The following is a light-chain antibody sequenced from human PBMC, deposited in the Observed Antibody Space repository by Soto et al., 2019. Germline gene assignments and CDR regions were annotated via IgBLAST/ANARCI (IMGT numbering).Light chain of an antibody. V-gene: IGKV3-20*01. CDR1: QSVSSSY. CDR2: GAS. Sequence: EIVLTQSPGTLSLSPGERATLSCRASQSVSSSYLAWYQQKPGQAPRLLIHGASSRAPGIPDRFSGSGSGTDFTLTISRLEPEDFAVYYCQQYGSSPLFTFGPGTKVDIK. J-gene: IGKJ3*01. CDR3: QQYGSSPLFT.